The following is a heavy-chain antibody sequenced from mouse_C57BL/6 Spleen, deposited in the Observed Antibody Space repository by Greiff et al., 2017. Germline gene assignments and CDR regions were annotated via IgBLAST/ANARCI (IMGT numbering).Heavy chain of an antibody. D-gene: IGHD4-1*01. Sequence: QVQLQQSGAELVRPGTSVKLSCKASGYTFTSYWMHWVKQRPGQGLEWIGVIDPSDSYTNYNQKFKGKATLTVDTSSSTAYMQLSSLTSEDSAVYYCARERALGPYWGQSTTLSVSS. CDR1: GYTFTSYW. CDR3: ARERALGPY. CDR2: IDPSDSYT. J-gene: IGHJ2*01. V-gene: IGHV1-59*01.